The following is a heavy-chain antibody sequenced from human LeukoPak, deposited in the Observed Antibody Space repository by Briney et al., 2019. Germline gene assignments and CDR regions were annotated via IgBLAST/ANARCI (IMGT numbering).Heavy chain of an antibody. CDR1: GGSISSYY. Sequence: SETLSLTCTVPGGSISSYYWSWIRQPPGKGLEWIGYIYYSGSTNYNPSLKSRVTISVDTSKNQFSLKLSSVTAADTAVYYCAASKEVAATPVDYWGQGTLVTVSS. V-gene: IGHV4-59*08. CDR3: AASKEVAATPVDY. CDR2: IYYSGST. D-gene: IGHD2-15*01. J-gene: IGHJ4*02.